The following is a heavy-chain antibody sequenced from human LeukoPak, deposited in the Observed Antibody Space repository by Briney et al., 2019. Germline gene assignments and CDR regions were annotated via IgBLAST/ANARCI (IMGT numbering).Heavy chain of an antibody. CDR3: AREEMATSLNAFDI. J-gene: IGHJ3*02. CDR2: IDPNSGGT. D-gene: IGHD5-24*01. V-gene: IGHV1-2*04. Sequence: GASVKVSCKASGYTFTSYAMYWVRQAPGRGLEWMGWIDPNSGGTNYAQKFQGWVTMTRDTSISTAYMELSRLRADDAAVYYCAREEMATSLNAFDIWGQGTMVTVSS. CDR1: GYTFTSYA.